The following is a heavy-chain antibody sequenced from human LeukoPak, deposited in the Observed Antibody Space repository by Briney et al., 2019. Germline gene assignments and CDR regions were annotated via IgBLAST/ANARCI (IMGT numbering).Heavy chain of an antibody. CDR3: ARDPDGDYDLDY. V-gene: IGHV3-74*01. D-gene: IGHD4-17*01. Sequence: GGSLRLSCAASGFTFGSYWMHWVRQAPGKGLVWVSRINSDGSSTSYADSVKGRFTISRDNAKNTLYLQMNSLRAEDTAVYYCARDPDGDYDLDYWGQGTLVTVSS. CDR2: INSDGSST. J-gene: IGHJ4*02. CDR1: GFTFGSYW.